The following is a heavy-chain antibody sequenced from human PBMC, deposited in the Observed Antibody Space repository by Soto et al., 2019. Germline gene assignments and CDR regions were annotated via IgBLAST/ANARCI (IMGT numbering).Heavy chain of an antibody. J-gene: IGHJ6*02. D-gene: IGHD6-6*01. CDR2: ISAYNGNT. V-gene: IGHV1-18*01. Sequence: GASVKVSCKASGYTFTSYGISWVRQAPGQGLEWMGWISAYNGNTNYAQRLQGRVTMTTDPSTSTAYMELRSLRSDDTAVYYCARRLSRIAARPGGYYYGMDVWGQGTTVTVSS. CDR3: ARRLSRIAARPGGYYYGMDV. CDR1: GYTFTSYG.